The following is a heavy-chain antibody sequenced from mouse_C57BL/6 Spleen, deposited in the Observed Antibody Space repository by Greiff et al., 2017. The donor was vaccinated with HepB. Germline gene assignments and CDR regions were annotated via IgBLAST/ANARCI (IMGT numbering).Heavy chain of an antibody. J-gene: IGHJ4*01. CDR1: GYTFTSYG. D-gene: IGHD1-1*01. V-gene: IGHV1-81*01. Sequence: VQLQQSGAELARPGASVKLSCKASGYTFTSYGIRWVKQRPGQGLEWIGEIYPRSGNTYYNEKFKGKAKLTAVKSSSTAYLELSSLTTEDSSDLFGAISIASVVAYAMDYWGQGTSVTVSS. CDR3: AISIASVVAYAMDY. CDR2: IYPRSGNT.